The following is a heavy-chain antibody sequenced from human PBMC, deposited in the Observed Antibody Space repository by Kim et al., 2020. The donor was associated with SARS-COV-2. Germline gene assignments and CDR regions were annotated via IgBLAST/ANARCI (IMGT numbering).Heavy chain of an antibody. Sequence: VKGRFTISRDNSKNTLYLQMNSLRAEDTAVYYCAKVPQKWFPDYYYGMDVWGQGTTVTVSS. D-gene: IGHD3-22*01. V-gene: IGHV3-23*01. J-gene: IGHJ6*02. CDR3: AKVPQKWFPDYYYGMDV.